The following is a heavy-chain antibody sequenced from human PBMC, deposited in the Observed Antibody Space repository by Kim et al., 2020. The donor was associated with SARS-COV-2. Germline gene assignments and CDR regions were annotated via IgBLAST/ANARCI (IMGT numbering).Heavy chain of an antibody. D-gene: IGHD6-13*01. CDR3: ARDKMSSSWYYDY. Sequence: YAQKLQGRVTMTTDTSTSTAYMELRSLTSDDTAVYFCARDKMSSSWYYDYWGQGTLVTVSS. J-gene: IGHJ4*02. V-gene: IGHV1-18*01.